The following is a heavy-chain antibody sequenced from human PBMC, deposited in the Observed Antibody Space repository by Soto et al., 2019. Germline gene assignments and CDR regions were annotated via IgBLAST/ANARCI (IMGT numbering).Heavy chain of an antibody. D-gene: IGHD2-21*02. CDR2: ISYDGSNK. J-gene: IGHJ4*02. V-gene: IGHV3-30*18. CDR1: GFTFSSYG. CDR3: AKDSIVVVTAPTFDY. Sequence: GGSLRLSCAASGFTFSSYGMHWVRQAPGKGLEWVAVISYDGSNKYYADSVKGRFTISRDNSKNTLYLQMNSLRAEDTAVYYCAKDSIVVVTAPTFDYWGQGTLVTVSS.